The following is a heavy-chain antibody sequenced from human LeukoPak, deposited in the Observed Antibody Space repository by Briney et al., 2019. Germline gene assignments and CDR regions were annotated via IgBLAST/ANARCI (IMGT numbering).Heavy chain of an antibody. CDR2: IYHSGST. CDR1: GGSISSGGYS. D-gene: IGHD5-12*01. Sequence: SETLSLTCAVSGGSISSGGYSWSWIRQPPGKGLEWIGYIYHSGSTYYNPSLKSRVTISVDRSKNQFSLKLSSVTAADTAVYYCARTVTGYDKLFDYWGQGTLVTVSS. V-gene: IGHV4-30-2*01. CDR3: ARTVTGYDKLFDY. J-gene: IGHJ4*02.